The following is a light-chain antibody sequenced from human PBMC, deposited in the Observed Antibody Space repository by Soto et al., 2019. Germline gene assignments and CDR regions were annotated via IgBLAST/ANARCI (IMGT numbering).Light chain of an antibody. Sequence: QSVLTQPPSASGTPGQRVTISCSGSSSNIGSNTVNWYLQLPGTAPKLLIYGNNQRPSGVPERFSGSKSGTSASLAIRGLQFEDEADFYCSAWDDSLNGPLFGGGTKLTVL. CDR1: SSNIGSNT. CDR2: GNN. J-gene: IGLJ3*02. CDR3: SAWDDSLNGPL. V-gene: IGLV1-44*01.